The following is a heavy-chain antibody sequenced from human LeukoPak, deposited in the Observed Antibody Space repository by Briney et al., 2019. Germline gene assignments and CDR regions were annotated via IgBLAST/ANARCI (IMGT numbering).Heavy chain of an antibody. J-gene: IGHJ4*02. CDR1: GFTVSSNY. V-gene: IGHV3-23*01. CDR2: ISGSGGST. Sequence: PGGSLRLSCAAPGFTVSSNYMTWVRQAPGKGLEWVSAISGSGGSTYYADSVKGRFTISRDNSKNTLYLQMNSLRAEDTAVYYCAKGDYDILTGLYYFDYWGQGTLVTVSS. CDR3: AKGDYDILTGLYYFDY. D-gene: IGHD3-9*01.